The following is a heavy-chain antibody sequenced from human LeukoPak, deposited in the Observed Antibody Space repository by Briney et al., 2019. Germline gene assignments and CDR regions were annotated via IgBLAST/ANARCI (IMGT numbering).Heavy chain of an antibody. CDR2: MHHSGSS. D-gene: IGHD4-17*01. J-gene: IGHJ4*02. V-gene: IGHV4-38-2*01. CDR1: GYSISSGYY. CDR3: AKVGAYGDYARHDY. Sequence: SETLSLTCDVSGYSISSGYYWAWIRQPPGKGLEWIGSMHHSGSSYYNPSLKSRITISVDTSKNQFSLKLSSVTAADTAVYYGAKVGAYGDYARHDYWGQGTLVTVSS.